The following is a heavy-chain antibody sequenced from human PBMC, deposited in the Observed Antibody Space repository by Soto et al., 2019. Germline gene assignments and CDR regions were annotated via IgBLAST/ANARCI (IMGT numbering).Heavy chain of an antibody. J-gene: IGHJ3*02. CDR2: MSHSGXX. Sequence: QVQLQQWGAGLLKPSETLSLTCAVYGGFVSSGXXXWSWIRQPPGKGLEWIGEMSHSGXXXFNPSLKSRVTISVDTSKNQFSLKMSSVTAADTALYYCARVERGTATTVVDAFDIWGPGTMVTVSS. CDR3: ARVERGTATTVVDAFDI. CDR1: GGFVSSGXXX. V-gene: IGHV4-34*01. D-gene: IGHD1-1*01.